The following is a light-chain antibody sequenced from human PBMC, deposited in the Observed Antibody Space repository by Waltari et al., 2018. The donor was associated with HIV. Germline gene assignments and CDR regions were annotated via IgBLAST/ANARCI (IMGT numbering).Light chain of an antibody. CDR2: GAS. CDR3: LQYNNWPR. Sequence: EIVMTQSPATLSVSPAESATLSCRASQSVSSDFAWYQQKPGQAPRLLIYGASTRATGIPARFSGSGSGTEFTLTISSLQSEDFAVYYCLQYNNWPRFGQGTRLEIK. V-gene: IGKV3-15*01. J-gene: IGKJ5*01. CDR1: QSVSSD.